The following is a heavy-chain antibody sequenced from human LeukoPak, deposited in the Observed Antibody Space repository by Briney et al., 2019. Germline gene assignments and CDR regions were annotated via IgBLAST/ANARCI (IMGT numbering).Heavy chain of an antibody. J-gene: IGHJ5*02. Sequence: GGSLRLSCAASGFTFSSYWMHWVRQAPGKGPVWVSRVDVHGQGTAYADPVKGRFTISRHNAKNTLSLQMNSLSAEDTAVYYCARSNYDSTTFYYHLDLWGQGTLVTVSS. CDR2: VDVHGQGT. D-gene: IGHD2/OR15-2a*01. CDR3: ARSNYDSTTFYYHLDL. V-gene: IGHV3-74*01. CDR1: GFTFSSYW.